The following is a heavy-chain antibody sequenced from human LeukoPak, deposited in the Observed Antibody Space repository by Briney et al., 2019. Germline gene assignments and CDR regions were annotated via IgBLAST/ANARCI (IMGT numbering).Heavy chain of an antibody. CDR3: ARDIIRGLVNHFDAFDI. D-gene: IGHD3-10*01. CDR1: GFTFNSYS. Sequence: PGGSLRLSCAASGFTFNSYSINWVRQAPGKGLEWVSSISSTNNIYYADSLKGRVIISRDNAKNSLYLQINSLRAEDTAVYYCARDIIRGLVNHFDAFDIWGQGTVVTVSS. J-gene: IGHJ3*02. V-gene: IGHV3-21*01. CDR2: ISSTNNI.